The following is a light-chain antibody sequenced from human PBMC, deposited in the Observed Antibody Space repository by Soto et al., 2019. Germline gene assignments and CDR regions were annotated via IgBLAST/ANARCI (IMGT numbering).Light chain of an antibody. CDR2: TAS. CDR1: QSVGRN. Sequence: ETVMTQSPASLSASPGDEATLSCRASQSVGRNVAWYRQKVGQAPRLLIYTASTRATGIPVRFSGSGSGTEFTLTISGLQSDDFATYYCLQNNEWPHTFGGGTKVEIK. CDR3: LQNNEWPHT. J-gene: IGKJ4*01. V-gene: IGKV3D-15*01.